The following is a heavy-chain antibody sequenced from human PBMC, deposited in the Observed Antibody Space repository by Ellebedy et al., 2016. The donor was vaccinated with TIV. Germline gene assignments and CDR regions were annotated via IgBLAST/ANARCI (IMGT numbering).Heavy chain of an antibody. CDR3: ARGQPYNSGC. V-gene: IGHV3-7*01. D-gene: IGHD6-19*01. J-gene: IGHJ4*02. CDR1: GFIFSKHW. CDR2: INQDGSDK. Sequence: GESLKISCAASGFIFSKHWMNWVRQAPGKGLEWVANINQDGSDKDYVDSVKGRFTISRDNAKNSLYLQMNSLRAEDTAVYYCARGQPYNSGCWGQGILVSVSS.